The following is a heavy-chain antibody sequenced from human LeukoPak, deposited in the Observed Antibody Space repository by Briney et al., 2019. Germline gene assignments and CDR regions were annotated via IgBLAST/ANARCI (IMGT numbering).Heavy chain of an antibody. D-gene: IGHD3-10*01. CDR2: IIPIFGTA. Sequence: SVKVSCKASGGTFSSYAISWVRQAPGQGLEWMGRIIPIFGTANYAQKFQGRVTITTDESTSTAYMELSSLRSEDMAVYYCARATRVRGVYYFDYWGQGTLVTVSS. J-gene: IGHJ4*02. CDR1: GGTFSSYA. V-gene: IGHV1-69*05. CDR3: ARATRVRGVYYFDY.